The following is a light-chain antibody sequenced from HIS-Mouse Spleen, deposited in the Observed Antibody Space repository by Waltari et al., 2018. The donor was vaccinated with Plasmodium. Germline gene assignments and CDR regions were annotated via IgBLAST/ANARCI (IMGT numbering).Light chain of an antibody. J-gene: IGLJ2*01. Sequence: SYELTQPPSVSVSPGQPARIPCPGVPFPKHIAFWYKQKPAQAPVLVKYKDSERPSGILGRCSGSSSGTTVTLTISGGQAEDEADYYCQSADSSGTYGVFGGGTKLTVL. CDR2: KDS. CDR1: PFPKHI. CDR3: QSADSSGTYGV. V-gene: IGLV3-25*03.